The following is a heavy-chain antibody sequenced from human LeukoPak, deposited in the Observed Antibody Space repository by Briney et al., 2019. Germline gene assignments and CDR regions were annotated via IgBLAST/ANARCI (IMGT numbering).Heavy chain of an antibody. V-gene: IGHV3-23*01. CDR3: AKHDYDSSGRLYAFDI. CDR2: ISGSGGTI. CDR1: GFTFSSYS. J-gene: IGHJ3*02. Sequence: GGSLRLSCAASGFTFSSYSMSWVRQAPGNGLEWVSAISGSGGTIYYADSVKGRFTISRDNSKNTLYLEMNSLRAEDTAVYYCAKHDYDSSGRLYAFDIWGQGTMVTVCS. D-gene: IGHD3-22*01.